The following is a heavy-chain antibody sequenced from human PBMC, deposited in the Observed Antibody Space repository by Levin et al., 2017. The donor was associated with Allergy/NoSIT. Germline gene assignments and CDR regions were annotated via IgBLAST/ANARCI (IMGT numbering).Heavy chain of an antibody. V-gene: IGHV1-18*01. CDR1: GYTFSNYD. CDR2: ISVYNGKT. Sequence: PGESLKISCKASGYTFSNYDVIWVRQAPGQGLEWMGWISVYNGKTKYAQSLQGRVTMTTDTSTNTAYMDLTRLIYDDTAMYYCARGRHGIYFFDYWGQGTLVTVSS. J-gene: IGHJ4*02. CDR3: ARGRHGIYFFDY. D-gene: IGHD1-1*01.